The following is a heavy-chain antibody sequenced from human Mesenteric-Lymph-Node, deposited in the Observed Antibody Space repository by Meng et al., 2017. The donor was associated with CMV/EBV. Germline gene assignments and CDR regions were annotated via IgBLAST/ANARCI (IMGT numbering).Heavy chain of an antibody. V-gene: IGHV3-53*01. J-gene: IGHJ6*02. CDR2: IYSVGST. D-gene: IGHD1-7*01. CDR3: ARDGAGNSGTYYYYYYGMDV. Sequence: ESLKISCAASGFTVSSNYMSWVRQAPGKGLEWVSVIYSVGSTYYADSVKGRFTISRDNSKNTLYLQMNSLRAEDTAVYYCARDGAGNSGTYYYYYYGMDVWGQGTTVTVSS. CDR1: GFTVSSNY.